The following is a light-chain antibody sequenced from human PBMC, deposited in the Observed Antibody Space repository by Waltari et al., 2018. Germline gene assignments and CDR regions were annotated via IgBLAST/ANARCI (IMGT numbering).Light chain of an antibody. CDR2: VAS. CDR1: QSVSSN. J-gene: IGKJ3*01. V-gene: IGKV3-15*01. CDR3: QQYNNWPLT. Sequence: EIVMTQSPATLSVSPGERATLSCRASQSVSSNLAWYQQKPGQAPRLRIYVASTRATGIPARFSGSGSGTEFTLTISSLQSEDFAVYYCQQYNNWPLTFGPGTKVDIK.